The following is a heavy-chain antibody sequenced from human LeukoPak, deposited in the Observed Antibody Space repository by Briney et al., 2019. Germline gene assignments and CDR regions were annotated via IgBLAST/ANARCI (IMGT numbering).Heavy chain of an antibody. J-gene: IGHJ5*02. D-gene: IGHD6-13*01. CDR1: GGSFSGYY. V-gene: IGHV4-34*01. Sequence: PSETLSLTCAVYGGSFSGYYWSWIRQPPGKGLEWIGSIYHSGSTYYNPSLKSRVTISVDTSKNQFSLKLTSVAAADTAVYYCARDLFTSSWYRWFDPWGQGTLVTVSS. CDR2: IYHSGST. CDR3: ARDLFTSSWYRWFDP.